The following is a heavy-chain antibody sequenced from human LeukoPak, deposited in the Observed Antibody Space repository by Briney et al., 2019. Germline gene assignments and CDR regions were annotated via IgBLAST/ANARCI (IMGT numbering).Heavy chain of an antibody. J-gene: IGHJ4*02. CDR3: ARDLNSSGSY. Sequence: PGGSLRLSCAASGFTVSGSYMSWVRQAPGKGLEWVSVTHSGGNTYYADSVKGRFTISRDNSKNTVYLQMNSLRAEDTAVYYCARDLNSSGSYWGQGTLVTVSS. CDR1: GFTVSGSY. V-gene: IGHV3-53*01. CDR2: THSGGNT. D-gene: IGHD3-22*01.